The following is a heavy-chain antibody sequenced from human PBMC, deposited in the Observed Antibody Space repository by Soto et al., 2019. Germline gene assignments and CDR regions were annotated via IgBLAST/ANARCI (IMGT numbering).Heavy chain of an antibody. CDR1: GFXLSSYW. J-gene: IGHJ4*02. V-gene: IGHV3-74*01. Sequence: EVQLVESGGGLVQPGGSLRLSCAXXGFXLSSYWMHWVRQAPGKGLVWISRINIEGSSTSYAESVKGRFTISRDNAKNTLYLQVNSLRAEDTAVYYCARSRDGYNFVGDCWGQGTLVTVSS. CDR2: INIEGSST. CDR3: ARSRDGYNFVGDC. D-gene: IGHD1-1*01.